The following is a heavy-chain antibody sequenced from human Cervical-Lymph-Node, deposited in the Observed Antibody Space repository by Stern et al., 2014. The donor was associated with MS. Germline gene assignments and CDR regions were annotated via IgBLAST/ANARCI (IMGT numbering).Heavy chain of an antibody. J-gene: IGHJ4*02. V-gene: IGHV2-70*01. CDR3: ARTRSRGYYAPPDY. Sequence: QVTLKESGPALVKPTQTLTLTCTFSGFSLTTSGMCVSWIRQPPGKALEWLALIDWAGDKYYNTSLKTRLTISKDTSKNQVVLTMTNMDPMDTATFYCARTRSRGYYAPPDYWGQGTLVTVSS. CDR1: GFSLTTSGMC. D-gene: IGHD3-22*01. CDR2: IDWAGDK.